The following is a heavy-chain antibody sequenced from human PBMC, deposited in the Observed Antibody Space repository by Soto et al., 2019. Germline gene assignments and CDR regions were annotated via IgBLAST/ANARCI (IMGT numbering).Heavy chain of an antibody. Sequence: QVQLQESGPGLVKPSETLSLTCTVSGGSMSRNYWSWIRQPPGKGLAWFGYIYYSGSTNYTPSLKSRVPISVDTSKNQFSLKLSSVTAADTAVYCCAIEVVGAYYDFWSGYNSGGGFDPWGQGTLVTVSS. D-gene: IGHD3-3*01. CDR1: GGSMSRNY. V-gene: IGHV4-59*01. CDR3: AIEVVGAYYDFWSGYNSGGGFDP. J-gene: IGHJ5*02. CDR2: IYYSGST.